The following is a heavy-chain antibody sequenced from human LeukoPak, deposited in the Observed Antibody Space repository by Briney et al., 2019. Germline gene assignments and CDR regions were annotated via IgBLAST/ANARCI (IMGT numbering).Heavy chain of an antibody. J-gene: IGHJ4*02. CDR2: SFFSGST. D-gene: IGHD6-19*01. CDR1: GGSISSYY. CDR3: ARGGLSSGWYG. V-gene: IGHV4-59*01. Sequence: SETLSLTCTVSGGSISSYYWSWIRQPPEKGLEWIGYSFFSGSTNYNPSLKSRVTISLDTSKNQFSLRLNSVTAADTAVYYCARGGLSSGWYGWGQGTLVTVSS.